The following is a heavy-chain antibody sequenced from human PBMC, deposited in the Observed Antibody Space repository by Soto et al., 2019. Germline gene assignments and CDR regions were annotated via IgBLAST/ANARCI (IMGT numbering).Heavy chain of an antibody. Sequence: EVQLVESGGGLVKPGESLRLSCAVSGFTISSAWMNWVRQAPGKGLEWDGRIKTKTQVETTDYAAPVKGRFTISRDDSENTLSLQMNSLKIEDTAVYYCTTGSVEGYWGQGTLVTVSS. CDR3: TTGSVEGY. J-gene: IGHJ4*02. V-gene: IGHV3-15*07. CDR2: IKTKTQVETT. CDR1: GFTISSAW. D-gene: IGHD1-26*01.